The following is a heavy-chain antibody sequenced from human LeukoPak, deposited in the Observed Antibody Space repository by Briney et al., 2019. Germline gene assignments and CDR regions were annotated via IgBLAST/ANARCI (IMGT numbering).Heavy chain of an antibody. CDR1: GGSFSGYY. D-gene: IGHD3-10*01. V-gene: IGHV4-34*01. Sequence: SETLSLTCAVYGGSFSGYYWSWIRQPPGKGLEWIGEINHSGSTNYNPSLKSRVTISVDTSKNQFSLKLSSVTAADTAVYYCARLKGCRGNYYGSGSYYKCYYCDYWGQGTLVTVSS. CDR2: INHSGST. J-gene: IGHJ4*02. CDR3: ARLKGCRGNYYGSGSYYKCYYCDY.